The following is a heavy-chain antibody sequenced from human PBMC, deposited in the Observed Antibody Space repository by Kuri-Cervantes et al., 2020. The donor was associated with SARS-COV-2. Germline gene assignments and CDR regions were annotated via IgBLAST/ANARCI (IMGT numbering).Heavy chain of an antibody. CDR2: ISAYNGNT. D-gene: IGHD2-15*01. CDR1: GYTLTSYG. Sequence: ASVKVSYKASGYTLTSYGISWVRHAPGQGLEWVGWISAYNGNTNYAQKLQGRVTMTTDTSTSTAYMALRSLRSDDTAVYYCARGEVEVVVAVTPHYFDYWGQGTLVTVSS. V-gene: IGHV1-18*01. CDR3: ARGEVEVVVAVTPHYFDY. J-gene: IGHJ4*02.